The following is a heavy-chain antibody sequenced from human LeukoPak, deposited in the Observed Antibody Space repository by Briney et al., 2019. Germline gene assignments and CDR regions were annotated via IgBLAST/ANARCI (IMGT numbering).Heavy chain of an antibody. J-gene: IGHJ4*02. CDR1: GYTFTSYY. CDR2: INPSGGST. CDR3: ARAAGALRVFDY. Sequence: GASVKVSCKASGYTFTSYYMHWVRQAPGQGLEWMGIINPSGGSTSYAQKFQGRVTMTRDTSTSTVYMELSSLRSGDAAVYYCARAAGALRVFDYWGQGTLVTVSS. V-gene: IGHV1-46*01. D-gene: IGHD1-26*01.